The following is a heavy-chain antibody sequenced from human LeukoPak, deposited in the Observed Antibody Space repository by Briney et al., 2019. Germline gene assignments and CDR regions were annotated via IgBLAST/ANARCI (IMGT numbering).Heavy chain of an antibody. CDR3: ASKENVAAAGRYGMDV. J-gene: IGHJ6*02. CDR1: GFTFSSYA. CDR2: ISGSGGST. D-gene: IGHD6-13*01. V-gene: IGHV3-23*01. Sequence: PGGSLRLSCAASGFTFSSYAMSWVRQAPGEGLEWVSAISGSGGSTYYADSVKGRFTISRDNSKNTLYLQMNSLRAEDTAVYYCASKENVAAAGRYGMDVWGQGTTVTVSS.